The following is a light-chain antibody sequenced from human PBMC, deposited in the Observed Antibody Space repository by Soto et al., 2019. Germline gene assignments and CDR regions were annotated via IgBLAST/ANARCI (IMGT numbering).Light chain of an antibody. Sequence: DIQLTQSPSSLSASVGDKVTITCRASQSIRSYLNWVQQKPGKAPKLLIYDASSLQTGVPSRFSGSGSGTDFSLTISSLQPEDFATYYCQQSYSYPQTFGQGTKVDIK. V-gene: IGKV1-39*01. CDR1: QSIRSY. CDR3: QQSYSYPQT. J-gene: IGKJ1*01. CDR2: DAS.